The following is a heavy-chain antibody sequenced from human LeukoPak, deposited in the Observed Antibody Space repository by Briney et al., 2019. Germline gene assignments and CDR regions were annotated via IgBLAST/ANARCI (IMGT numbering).Heavy chain of an antibody. CDR3: ARDVATSGWYTFDY. V-gene: IGHV6-1*01. D-gene: IGHD6-19*01. J-gene: IGHJ4*02. CDR2: TYYRSKWYY. Sequence: KPSQTLSVTCAISGDSVSSINGAWNWVRQSPSRGLEWLGRTYYRSKWYYDYASSIQGQISINPDASKNQFSLLLHSVTPEDTAVYYCARDVATSGWYTFDYWGQGSLVTVSP. CDR1: GDSVSSINGA.